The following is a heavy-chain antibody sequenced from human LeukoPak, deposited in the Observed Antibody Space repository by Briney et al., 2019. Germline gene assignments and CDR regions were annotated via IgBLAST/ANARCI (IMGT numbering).Heavy chain of an antibody. CDR3: ARRGTVTTERFDY. D-gene: IGHD4-11*01. CDR2: ICYSVST. V-gene: IGHV4-39*01. J-gene: IGHJ4*02. Sequence: SETLSLTCTVSGDSVSSSTYYWDWIRQPPGKGLEWIGNICYSVSTYYNPSLRIRVTMSVDTSKNQFSLKLSSVTAADTAVYYCARRGTVTTERFDYWGQGTLVTVSS. CDR1: GDSVSSSTYY.